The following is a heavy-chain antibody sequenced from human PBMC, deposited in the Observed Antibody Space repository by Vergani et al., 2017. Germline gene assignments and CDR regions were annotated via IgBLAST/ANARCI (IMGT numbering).Heavy chain of an antibody. J-gene: IGHJ4*02. Sequence: EVQLLESGGGLVQPGGSLRLSCAASGFTFSSYAMSWVRQAPGKGLEWVSAISGSGGSTYYADSVKGRFTISRDNSKNTLYLQMNSLRAEDTAVYYCAKGSFLYCSSTSCYSPGSWGQGTLVTVSS. CDR2: ISGSGGST. CDR3: AKGSFLYCSSTSCYSPGS. CDR1: GFTFSSYA. V-gene: IGHV3-23*01. D-gene: IGHD2-2*01.